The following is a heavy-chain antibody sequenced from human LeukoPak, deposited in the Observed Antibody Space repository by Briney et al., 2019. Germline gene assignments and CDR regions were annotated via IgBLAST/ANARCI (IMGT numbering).Heavy chain of an antibody. D-gene: IGHD1-7*01. J-gene: IGHJ3*02. V-gene: IGHV3-21*01. CDR3: ARGGTGATRDDTFDM. CDR1: GLTFSRYS. CDR2: IGSRGSPI. Sequence: GGSLRLSCADSGLTFSRYSMNWVRQTPGKGLEWVSSIGSRGSPIFYADSVKGRFTISRDNAKNSLYLQMNSLRAEDTALYYCARGGTGATRDDTFDMWGQGTTVTVSS.